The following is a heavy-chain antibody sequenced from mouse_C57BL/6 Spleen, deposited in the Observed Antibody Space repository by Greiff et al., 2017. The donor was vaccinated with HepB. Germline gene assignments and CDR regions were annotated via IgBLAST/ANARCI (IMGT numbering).Heavy chain of an antibody. Sequence: VQLQQSGPELVKPGASVKISCKASGYSFTGYYMNWVKQSPEKSLEWIGEINPSTGGTTYNQKFKAKATLTVDKSSSTAYMQLKSLTSEDSAVYYCARCPWYFDVWGTGTTVTVSS. CDR1: GYSFTGYY. CDR3: ARCPWYFDV. J-gene: IGHJ1*03. CDR2: INPSTGGT. V-gene: IGHV1-42*01.